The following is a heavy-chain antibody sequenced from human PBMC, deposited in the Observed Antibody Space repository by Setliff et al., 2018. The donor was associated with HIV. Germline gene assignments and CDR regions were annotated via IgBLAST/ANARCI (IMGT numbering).Heavy chain of an antibody. D-gene: IGHD6-19*01. CDR2: IDHSGST. CDR3: ARQGAVTGHAFDS. Sequence: PSETLSLTCAVYDGSFSGYYWSWIRQPPGKGLEWIGEIDHSGSTNYNPSLKSRVTISVDTSKKQFSLRLSSVTAADTAVYYCARQGAVTGHAFDSWGPGALVTVSS. CDR1: DGSFSGYY. V-gene: IGHV4-34*01. J-gene: IGHJ4*02.